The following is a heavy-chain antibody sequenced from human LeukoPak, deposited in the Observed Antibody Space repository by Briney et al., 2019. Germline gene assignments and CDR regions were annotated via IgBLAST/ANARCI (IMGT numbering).Heavy chain of an antibody. CDR2: TREDGSEK. Sequence: GSLRLSCAASGFTFSSYGMHWVRQAPGKGLEWVANTREDGSEKYYVDSVKGRFTISRDNAKNSLYLQMNSLRAEDTAVYYCARELAGHYYGSGSSFDYWGRGTLVTVSS. V-gene: IGHV3-7*01. CDR1: GFTFSSYG. D-gene: IGHD3-10*01. CDR3: ARELAGHYYGSGSSFDY. J-gene: IGHJ4*02.